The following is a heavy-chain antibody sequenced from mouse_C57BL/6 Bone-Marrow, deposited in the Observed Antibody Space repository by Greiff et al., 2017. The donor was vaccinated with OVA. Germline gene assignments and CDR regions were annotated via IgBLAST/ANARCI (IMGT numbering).Heavy chain of an antibody. CDR3: ARAGYYGSSFWYVDV. V-gene: IGHV3-6*01. Sequence: EVQLQESGPGLVKPSQSLSLTCSVTGYSITSGYYWNWIRQFPGNKLEWMGYISYDGSNNYNPSLKNRISITRDTSKNQFFLKLNSVTTEDTATYYCARAGYYGSSFWYVDVWGTGTTVTVSS. D-gene: IGHD1-1*01. CDR1: GYSITSGYY. CDR2: ISYDGSN. J-gene: IGHJ1*03.